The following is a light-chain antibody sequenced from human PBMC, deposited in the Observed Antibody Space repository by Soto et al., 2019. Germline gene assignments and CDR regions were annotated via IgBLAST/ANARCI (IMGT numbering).Light chain of an antibody. V-gene: IGKV3-15*01. J-gene: IGKJ1*01. CDR2: GAS. Sequence: EIVMTQSPGTLSVSPGERATLSCRASQSVSSNLAWYQQKPGQAPRLLIYGASTRATGIPARFSGSGSETEFTLTISSLQSEDFAVYYCQLFYNWPRTFGQGTKWIS. CDR1: QSVSSN. CDR3: QLFYNWPRT.